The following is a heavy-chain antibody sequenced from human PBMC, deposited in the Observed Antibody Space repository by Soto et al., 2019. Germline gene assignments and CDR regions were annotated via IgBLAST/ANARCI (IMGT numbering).Heavy chain of an antibody. J-gene: IGHJ4*02. Sequence: EVQLLESGGGSVQPGGSLRLSCAASGFNFNNYATSWVRQAPGKGLEWVSGISGNGIIIYSADSVKGRFTISRDNFRNARYLQMSSLGTDDTAMYYCAKGPRRCSQGWGDGVYFYDSWGQGTQVTVSA. CDR3: AKGPRRCSQGWGDGVYFYDS. D-gene: IGHD3-3*01. CDR2: ISGNGIII. V-gene: IGHV3-23*01. CDR1: GFNFNNYA.